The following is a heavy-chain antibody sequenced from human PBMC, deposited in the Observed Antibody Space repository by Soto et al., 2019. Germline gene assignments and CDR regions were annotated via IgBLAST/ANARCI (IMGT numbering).Heavy chain of an antibody. D-gene: IGHD2-8*01. CDR1: GYSFTDYH. J-gene: IGHJ6*02. V-gene: IGHV1-2*04. Sequence: GASVKVSCKASGYSFTDYHIHWVRQAPGQGLEWLGRINPKSGGTSTAQKFQGWVTMTTDTSISTASMELTRLTSDDTAIYYCARGDSTDCSNGVCSFFYNHDMDVWGQGTTVTVSS. CDR2: INPKSGGT. CDR3: ARGDSTDCSNGVCSFFYNHDMDV.